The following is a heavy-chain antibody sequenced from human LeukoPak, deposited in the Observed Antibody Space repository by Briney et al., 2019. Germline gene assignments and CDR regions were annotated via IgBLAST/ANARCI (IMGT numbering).Heavy chain of an antibody. CDR1: GFTFSDYY. V-gene: IGHV3-11*04. Sequence: GGSLRLSCAASGFTFSDYYMSWIRQAPGKGLEWISYISSSGSTTYYADSVKGRFTISRDNAKNTLYLQMNSLRAEDTAVYYCARDRLWFGELYESYWGQGTLVTVSS. J-gene: IGHJ4*02. D-gene: IGHD3-10*01. CDR2: ISSSGSTT. CDR3: ARDRLWFGELYESY.